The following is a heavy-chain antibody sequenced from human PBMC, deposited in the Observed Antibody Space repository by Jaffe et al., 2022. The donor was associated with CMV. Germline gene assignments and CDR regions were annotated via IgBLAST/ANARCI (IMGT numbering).Heavy chain of an antibody. Sequence: QVQLVQSGAEVKKPGASVKVSCKASGYTFTSYYMHWVRQAPGQGLEWMGIINPSGGSTSYAQKFQGRVTMTRDTSTSTVYMELSSLRSEDTAVYYCAREPLKLTGSISYMDVWGKGTTVTVSS. CDR1: GYTFTSYY. D-gene: IGHD7-27*01. CDR2: INPSGGST. J-gene: IGHJ6*03. V-gene: IGHV1-46*01. CDR3: AREPLKLTGSISYMDV.